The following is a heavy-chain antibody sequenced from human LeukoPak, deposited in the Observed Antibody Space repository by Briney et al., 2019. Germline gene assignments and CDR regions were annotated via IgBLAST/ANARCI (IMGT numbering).Heavy chain of an antibody. D-gene: IGHD3-22*01. Sequence: PSETLSLTCTVSGGSISSYYWSWIRQPAGKGLAWIGRIYTSGSTNYNPSLKSRVTMSVDTSKNQFSLKLSSVTAADTAVYYCARERPTGYYYDSSGYYVDAFDIWGQGTMVTVSS. CDR3: ARERPTGYYYDSSGYYVDAFDI. V-gene: IGHV4-4*07. J-gene: IGHJ3*02. CDR1: GGSISSYY. CDR2: IYTSGST.